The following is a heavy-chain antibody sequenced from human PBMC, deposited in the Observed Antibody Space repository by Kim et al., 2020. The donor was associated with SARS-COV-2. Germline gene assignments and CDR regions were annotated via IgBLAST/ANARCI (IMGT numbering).Heavy chain of an antibody. J-gene: IGHJ4*02. Sequence: ARKFQGRVTITADESTSTAYMELSSLRSEDTAVYYCARGAERWLQSQFDYWGQGTLVTVSS. CDR3: ARGAERWLQSQFDY. V-gene: IGHV1-69*01. D-gene: IGHD5-12*01.